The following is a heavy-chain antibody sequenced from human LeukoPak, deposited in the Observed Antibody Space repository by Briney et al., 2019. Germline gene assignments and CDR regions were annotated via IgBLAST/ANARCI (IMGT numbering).Heavy chain of an antibody. V-gene: IGHV3-7*01. CDR2: IKQDGSEK. CDR1: GFTFSSYW. J-gene: IGHJ6*04. D-gene: IGHD3-10*02. Sequence: GGSLRLSCAASGFTFSSYWMSWVRQAPGKGLEWVANIKQDGSEKYYVDSVKGRFTISRDNAKNSLYLQMNSLRAEDTAVHYCAELGITMIGGVWGKGTTVTISS. CDR3: AELGITMIGGV.